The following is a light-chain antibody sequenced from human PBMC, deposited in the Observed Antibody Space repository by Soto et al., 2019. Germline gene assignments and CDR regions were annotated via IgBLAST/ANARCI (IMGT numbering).Light chain of an antibody. Sequence: QSVLTQSPSTSGTPGQRVTISCSGSSSNIGGNIVNWYQQIPGTAPKLLIYNNNGRPSGVPDRLSGSKSGTSASLAISGLQSEDEADYYCAVWDDSLNGVLFGGGTKVTVL. J-gene: IGLJ2*01. V-gene: IGLV1-44*01. CDR1: SSNIGGNI. CDR3: AVWDDSLNGVL. CDR2: NNN.